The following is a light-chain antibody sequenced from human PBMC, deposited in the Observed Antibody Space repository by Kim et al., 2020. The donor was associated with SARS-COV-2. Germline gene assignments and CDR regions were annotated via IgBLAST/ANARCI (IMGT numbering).Light chain of an antibody. CDR3: QQLNSYPLT. Sequence: IQLTQSPSSLSASVGDRVTITCWASQGISSDLAWYQQKPGKAPNLLIYAASTLQSGVPSRFSGSGSGTDFTLTISSLQPEDFATYYCQQLNSYPLTFGGGTKVDIK. V-gene: IGKV1-9*01. CDR2: AAS. CDR1: QGISSD. J-gene: IGKJ4*01.